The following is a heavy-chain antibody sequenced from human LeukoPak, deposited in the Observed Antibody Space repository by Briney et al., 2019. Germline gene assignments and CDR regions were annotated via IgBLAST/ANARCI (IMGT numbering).Heavy chain of an antibody. Sequence: PGGSLRLSCEASGFTFSSYEMNWVCQAPGKGLEWVSCISDRGNTMFYRDSVRGRFTISRDNAKNSLYLQMNSLRAEDTAVYYCARAVTMLRGVKDWFDPWGQGALVTVSS. CDR2: ISDRGNTM. CDR3: ARAVTMLRGVKDWFDP. J-gene: IGHJ5*02. CDR1: GFTFSSYE. V-gene: IGHV3-48*03. D-gene: IGHD3-10*01.